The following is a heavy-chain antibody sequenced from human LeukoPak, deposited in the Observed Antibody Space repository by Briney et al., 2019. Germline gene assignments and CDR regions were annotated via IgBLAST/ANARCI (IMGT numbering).Heavy chain of an antibody. CDR1: GGSISSSSYY. CDR2: IKHSGST. CDR3: KQKTAYDILTGYYTPFAD. V-gene: IGHV4-39*07. D-gene: IGHD3-9*01. Sequence: SETLSLTCTVSGGSISSSSYYWSWIRNPPGKALEWIGEIKHSGSTNYNPSLKSRDTISVDTSKNQFSLKLSSVTAADTAVYFFKQKTAYDILTGYYTPFADWGQGTLVTVSS. J-gene: IGHJ4*02.